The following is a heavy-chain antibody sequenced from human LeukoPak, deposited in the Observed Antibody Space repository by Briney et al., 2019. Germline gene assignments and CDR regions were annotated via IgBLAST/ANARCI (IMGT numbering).Heavy chain of an antibody. V-gene: IGHV1-69*01. D-gene: IGHD3-10*01. CDR1: GGTFSSYA. CDR2: IIPIFGTA. CDR3: ARNTMVRGVIAPPDY. J-gene: IGHJ4*02. Sequence: GSSVKVSCKASGGTFSSYAISWVRQAPGQGLEWMGGIIPIFGTANCAQKFQGRVTITADESTSTAYMELSSLRSEDTAVYYCARNTMVRGVIAPPDYWGQGTLVTVSS.